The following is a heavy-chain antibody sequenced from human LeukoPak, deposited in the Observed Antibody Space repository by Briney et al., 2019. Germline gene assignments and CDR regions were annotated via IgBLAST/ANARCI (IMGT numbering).Heavy chain of an antibody. CDR1: GFTFTTYS. D-gene: IGHD6-19*01. CDR3: AKDLALAGTGGGFDV. CDR2: MSGGGDQA. J-gene: IGHJ3*01. Sequence: GGSLRLSCAASGFTFTTYSINWVRQAPAKGLAWISGMSGGGDQAYCADSVTGLFISSRDNSKNTVSLQMSSLRAEDTALYDCAKDLALAGTGGGFDVWGHGTRVAVSS. V-gene: IGHV3-23*01.